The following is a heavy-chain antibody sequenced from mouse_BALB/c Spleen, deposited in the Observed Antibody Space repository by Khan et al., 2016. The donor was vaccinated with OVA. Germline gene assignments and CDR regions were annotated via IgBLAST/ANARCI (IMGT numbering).Heavy chain of an antibody. V-gene: IGHV1S132*01. D-gene: IGHD2-1*01. CDR2: IFPGTGTT. Sequence: QVQLKQSGAELVKPGASVKLSCKTSGYTFTSYWIQWVKQRPGQGLGWIGQIFPGTGTTYYNENLKGKATLTVDTSYNTAFMQLSSLTSEDSAVYFCARGYFGNYEFVYWGQGTLVTVSP. J-gene: IGHJ3*01. CDR1: GYTFTSYW. CDR3: ARGYFGNYEFVY.